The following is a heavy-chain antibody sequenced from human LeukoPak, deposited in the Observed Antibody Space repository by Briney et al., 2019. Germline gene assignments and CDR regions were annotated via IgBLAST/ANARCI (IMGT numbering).Heavy chain of an antibody. CDR1: GGSVTGYY. CDR2: IFSSGST. J-gene: IGHJ5*02. Sequence: PSETLSLTCTVSGGSVTGYYWSWIRQPPGKGLEWVGYIFSSGSTNYNPSLKSRVTISLDTSKSQFSLRLISVTASDTAVYYCARLTKFLTTYYPTPWGQGTLVTVSS. CDR3: ARLTKFLTTYYPTP. V-gene: IGHV4-59*08. D-gene: IGHD2/OR15-2a*01.